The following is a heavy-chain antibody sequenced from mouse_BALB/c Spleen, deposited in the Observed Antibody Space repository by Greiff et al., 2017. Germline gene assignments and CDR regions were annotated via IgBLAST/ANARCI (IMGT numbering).Heavy chain of an antibody. CDR3: ARSRTLYIPFDY. V-gene: IGHV1-7*01. D-gene: IGHD2-1*01. Sequence: QVQLQQSGAELAKPGASVKMSCKASGYTFTSYWMHWVKQRPGQGLEWIGYINPSTGYTEYNQKFKDKATLTADKSSSTAYMQLSSLTSEDSAVYYCARSRTLYIPFDYWGQGTTLTVSS. CDR1: GYTFTSYW. J-gene: IGHJ2*01. CDR2: INPSTGYT.